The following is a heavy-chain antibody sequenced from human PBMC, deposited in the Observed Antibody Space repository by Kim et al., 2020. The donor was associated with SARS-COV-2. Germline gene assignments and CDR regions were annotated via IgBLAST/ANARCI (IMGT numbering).Heavy chain of an antibody. D-gene: IGHD3-10*01. V-gene: IGHV4-39*01. CDR1: GGSISSSSYY. CDR2: IYYSGST. CDR3: VYYGSGSSQTQFDY. Sequence: SETLSLTCTVSGGSISSSSYYWGWIRQPPGKGLEWIGSIYYSGSTYYNPSLKSRVTISVDTSKNQFSLKLSSVTAADTAVYYCVYYGSGSSQTQFDYWGQGTLVTVSS. J-gene: IGHJ4*02.